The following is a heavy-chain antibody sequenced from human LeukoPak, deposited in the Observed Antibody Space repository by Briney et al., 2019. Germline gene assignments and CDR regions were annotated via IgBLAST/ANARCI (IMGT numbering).Heavy chain of an antibody. CDR1: GFTFSSYS. V-gene: IGHV3-48*01. J-gene: IGHJ5*02. D-gene: IGHD4-11*01. CDR3: ASSFYSNYVNEDRFDP. CDR2: ISSDSATT. Sequence: GGSLRLSCAASGFTFSSYSMTWVRQAPGEGLEWVPYISSDSATTYYADSVKGRFIISRDNAKNSLFLQINSLRAEDTAVYYCASSFYSNYVNEDRFDPWGQGTLVTVSS.